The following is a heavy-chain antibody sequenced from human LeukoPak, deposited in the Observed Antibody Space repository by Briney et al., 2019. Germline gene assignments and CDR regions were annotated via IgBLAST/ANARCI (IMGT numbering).Heavy chain of an antibody. V-gene: IGHV3-53*01. D-gene: IGHD5-18*01. CDR3: ARDKGKLWSNYYYYYYMDV. CDR1: GFTVSSNY. Sequence: GGSLRLSCAASGFTVSSNYMSWVRQAPGKGLEWVSVIYSGGSTYYADSVRGRFTISRDNSKNTLYLQMNSLRAEDTAVYYCARDKGKLWSNYYYYYYMDVWGKGTTVTVSS. J-gene: IGHJ6*03. CDR2: IYSGGST.